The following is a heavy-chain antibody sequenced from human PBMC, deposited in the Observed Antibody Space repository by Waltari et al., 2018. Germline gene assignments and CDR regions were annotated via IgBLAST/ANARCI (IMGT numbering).Heavy chain of an antibody. V-gene: IGHV4-59*12. CDR2: SAQFVTT. CDR3: ANASTNDAFDS. CDR1: SY. J-gene: IGHJ3*01. Sequence: SYRGWIRQPPGNGLEWVTYSAQFVTTSYNTSLKSPITPSCYTSNSLCAVKLTSDSGADTAVYYCANASTNDAFDSWGQGLRVTVSS.